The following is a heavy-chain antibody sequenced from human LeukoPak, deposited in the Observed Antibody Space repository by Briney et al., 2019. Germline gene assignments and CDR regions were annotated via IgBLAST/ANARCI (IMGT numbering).Heavy chain of an antibody. CDR1: GFPFSDHW. CDR2: MNLDGSET. CDR3: ARSLPSPVTNY. D-gene: IGHD2-2*01. V-gene: IGHV3-7*01. J-gene: IGHJ4*02. Sequence: GGSLRLSCAASGFPFSDHWMNWVRQAPGKGLEWVANMNLDGSETYYVDSVKGRFTISRDNAKSTLYLQLDSLRVEDTAMYYCARSLPSPVTNYWGQGTLVTVSS.